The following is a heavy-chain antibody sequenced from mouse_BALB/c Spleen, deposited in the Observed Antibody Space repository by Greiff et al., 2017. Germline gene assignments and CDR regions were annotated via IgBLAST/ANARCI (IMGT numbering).Heavy chain of an antibody. CDR1: GFTFSSYA. V-gene: IGHV5-9-4*01. D-gene: IGHD2-3*01. Sequence: EVQLQESGGGLVKPGGSLKLSCAASGFTFSSYAMSWVRQSPEKRLEWVAEISSGGSYTYYPDTVTGRFTISRDNAKNTLYLEMSSLRSEDTAMYYCARGLDDGYYGGFAYWGQGTLVTVSA. CDR3: ARGLDDGYYGGFAY. J-gene: IGHJ3*01. CDR2: ISSGGSYT.